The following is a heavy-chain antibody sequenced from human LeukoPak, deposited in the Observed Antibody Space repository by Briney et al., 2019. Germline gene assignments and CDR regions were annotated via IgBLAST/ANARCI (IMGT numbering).Heavy chain of an antibody. Sequence: GGSLRLSCAASGFTFSSYSMNWVRQAPGKGLEWVSSISSSSSYIYYADSLKGRFTISRDNAKNSLYLQMNSLRAEDTAVYYCGRDLYSSSWGYYYGMDVWGKGTTVTVSS. CDR1: GFTFSSYS. J-gene: IGHJ6*04. CDR3: GRDLYSSSWGYYYGMDV. V-gene: IGHV3-21*01. D-gene: IGHD6-13*01. CDR2: ISSSSSYI.